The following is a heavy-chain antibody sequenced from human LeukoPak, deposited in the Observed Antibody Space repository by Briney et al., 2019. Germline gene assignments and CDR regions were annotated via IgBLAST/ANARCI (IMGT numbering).Heavy chain of an antibody. CDR2: INSDGIRT. Sequence: GGSLRLSCAASGFTFNSFWMYWVRQVPGKGLLWVARINSDGIRTSHADSVQGRFTISRDNANNTLYLQMNSLRVEDTAVYYCERGGGVSGSHYYYYYMDVGEKGTTVTISS. CDR1: GFTFNSFW. CDR3: ERGGGVSGSHYYYYYMDV. V-gene: IGHV3-74*01. J-gene: IGHJ6*03. D-gene: IGHD3-22*01.